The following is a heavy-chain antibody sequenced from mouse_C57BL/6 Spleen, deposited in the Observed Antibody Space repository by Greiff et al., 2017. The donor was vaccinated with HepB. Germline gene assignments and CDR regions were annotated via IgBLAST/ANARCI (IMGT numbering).Heavy chain of an antibody. CDR3: ARRGWTHYAMDY. CDR2: INPNNGGT. J-gene: IGHJ4*01. V-gene: IGHV1-26*01. D-gene: IGHD2-3*01. CDR1: GYTFPNYY. Sequence: VQLQQSGPELVKPGASVKISCKASGYTFPNYYMNWVKQSHGKSLEWIGDINPNNGGTSYNQKFKGKATLTVDKSSSTAYMELRSLTSEDSAVYYCARRGWTHYAMDYWGQGTSVTVSS.